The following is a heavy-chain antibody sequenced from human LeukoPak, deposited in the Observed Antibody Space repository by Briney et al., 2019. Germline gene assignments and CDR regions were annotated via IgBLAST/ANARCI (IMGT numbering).Heavy chain of an antibody. CDR1: GFSFSSYW. J-gene: IGHJ4*02. Sequence: GGSLRLSCAASGFSFSSYWMTWVRQAPGKGLQWVASIKQDGSEKDYVDSVKGRFTISRDNAKNSLYLQMNNPRAEDTAVYSCARDVRLWWVFDHWGQGTLVTVSS. D-gene: IGHD2-21*01. CDR3: ARDVRLWWVFDH. V-gene: IGHV3-7*01. CDR2: IKQDGSEK.